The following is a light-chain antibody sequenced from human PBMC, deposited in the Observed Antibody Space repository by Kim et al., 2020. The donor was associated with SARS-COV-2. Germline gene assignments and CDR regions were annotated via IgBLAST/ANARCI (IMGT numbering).Light chain of an antibody. Sequence: ENVLTQSPGTLSLSPGERATLSCRASQSVSSNFLAWYQQKAGQAPRLVIYSASSWASGIPDRFSGSGSGTDFTLTISTLEPEDFAVYYCQQYATSPETFGQGTKVDIK. V-gene: IGKV3-20*01. J-gene: IGKJ1*01. CDR2: SAS. CDR3: QQYATSPET. CDR1: QSVSSNF.